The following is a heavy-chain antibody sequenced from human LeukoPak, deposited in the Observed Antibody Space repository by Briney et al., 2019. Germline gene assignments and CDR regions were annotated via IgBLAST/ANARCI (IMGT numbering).Heavy chain of an antibody. D-gene: IGHD3-3*01. Sequence: SETLSLTCAVYGGSFSGYYWSWIRQPPGKGLEWIGEINHSGSTNYNPSLKSRVTISVDTSKNQFSLKLSSVTAADTAVHYCARRGDFWSGYYKGYYFDYWGQGTLVTVSS. CDR1: GGSFSGYY. CDR2: INHSGST. J-gene: IGHJ4*02. CDR3: ARRGDFWSGYYKGYYFDY. V-gene: IGHV4-34*01.